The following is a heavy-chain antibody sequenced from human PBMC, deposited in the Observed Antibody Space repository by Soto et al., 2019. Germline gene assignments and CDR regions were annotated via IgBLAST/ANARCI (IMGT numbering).Heavy chain of an antibody. Sequence: GGSLRLSCAASGFTFSSYAMSWVRQAPGRGLEWVSAISGSGGSTYYADSVKGRFTISRDNSKNTLYLQMNSLRAEDTAVYYCAKSPRGYYGSGSLYGMDVWGQGTTVTVSS. CDR3: AKSPRGYYGSGSLYGMDV. V-gene: IGHV3-23*01. CDR2: ISGSGGST. D-gene: IGHD3-10*01. J-gene: IGHJ6*02. CDR1: GFTFSSYA.